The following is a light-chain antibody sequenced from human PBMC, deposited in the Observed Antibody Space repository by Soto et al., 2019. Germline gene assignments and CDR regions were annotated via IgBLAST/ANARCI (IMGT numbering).Light chain of an antibody. CDR1: QRISSNY. CDR3: HQYGSSPLT. Sequence: EIVLTQSPGTLSLSPGDIASLSCRASQRISSNYLAWFQQKPGQAPRLLITTASSRATGIPDRFSGSGSGTDFTLTISRLEPEDFAVYYFHQYGSSPLTFGQGTRLETK. CDR2: TAS. V-gene: IGKV3-20*01. J-gene: IGKJ5*01.